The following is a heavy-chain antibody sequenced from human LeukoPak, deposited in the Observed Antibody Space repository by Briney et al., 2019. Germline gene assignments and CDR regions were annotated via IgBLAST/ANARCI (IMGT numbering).Heavy chain of an antibody. D-gene: IGHD2-15*01. CDR2: INGYGDST. CDR1: GFTYSFSNYV. V-gene: IGHV3-23*01. J-gene: IGHJ4*02. CDR3: AKDLCF. Sequence: GGSLRLSCAASGFTYSFSNYVMSWVRQAPGKGLEWVSGINGYGDSTNYADSVKGRFTISRDNSKNTLYLQMNSLRVEDTALYFCAKDLCFWGQGTLVTVSS.